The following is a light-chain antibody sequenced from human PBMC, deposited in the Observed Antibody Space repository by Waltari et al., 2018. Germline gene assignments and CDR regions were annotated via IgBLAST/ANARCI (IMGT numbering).Light chain of an antibody. J-gene: IGKJ2*01. Sequence: EIVLTQSPVTLSLSPGVRATLSCRARQSVSSSYLAWYQQKPGQPPRLLIYGASSRATGIPDRFSGSGSGTDFTLTISRLEPEDFAVYYCQQFGTSIYTFGQGTRLEIK. V-gene: IGKV3-20*01. CDR2: GAS. CDR3: QQFGTSIYT. CDR1: QSVSSSY.